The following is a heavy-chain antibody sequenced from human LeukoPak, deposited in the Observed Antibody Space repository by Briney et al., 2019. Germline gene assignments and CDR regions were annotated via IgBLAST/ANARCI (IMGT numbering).Heavy chain of an antibody. CDR1: GFTFDDYA. Sequence: GGSLRLSCAASGFTFDDYAMHWVRQAPGKGLEWVSGISWNSGSIVYADSVKGRFTISRDNAKNSLYLQMNSLRAEDTALYYCAKDIYYDSSGYIFDYWGQGTLVTVSS. D-gene: IGHD3-22*01. CDR2: ISWNSGSI. CDR3: AKDIYYDSSGYIFDY. J-gene: IGHJ4*02. V-gene: IGHV3-9*01.